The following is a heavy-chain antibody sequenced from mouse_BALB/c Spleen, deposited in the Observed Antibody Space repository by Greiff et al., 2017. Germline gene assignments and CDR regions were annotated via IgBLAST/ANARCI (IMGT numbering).Heavy chain of an antibody. J-gene: IGHJ2*01. Sequence: QVQLQQPGAELVKPGASVKMSCKASGYTFTSYWMHWVKQRPGQGLEWIGVIDPSDSYTSYNQKFKGKATLTVDTSSSTAYMQLSSLTSEDSAVYYCTREDGNYHFDYWGQGTTLTVSS. CDR2: IDPSDSYT. V-gene: IGHV1S127*01. D-gene: IGHD2-1*01. CDR1: GYTFTSYW. CDR3: TREDGNYHFDY.